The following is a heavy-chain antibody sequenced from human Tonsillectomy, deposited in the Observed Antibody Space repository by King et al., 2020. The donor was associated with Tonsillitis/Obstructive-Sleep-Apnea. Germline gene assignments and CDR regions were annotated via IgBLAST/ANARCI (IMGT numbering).Heavy chain of an antibody. D-gene: IGHD7-27*01. CDR2: IISILGRP. V-gene: IGHV1-69*09. J-gene: IGHJ6*03. Sequence: VQLVQSVAEVKKPGSSVKVSCKASGGTFSSYGISWVRQAPGKGLEWMGRIISILGRPNYAQKFQGRVTITADKSTSTAYMELSSLRSEDTAVYYCARDLRETGEQCYYMDVWGKGTTVTVSS. CDR3: ARDLRETGEQCYYMDV. CDR1: GGTFSSYG.